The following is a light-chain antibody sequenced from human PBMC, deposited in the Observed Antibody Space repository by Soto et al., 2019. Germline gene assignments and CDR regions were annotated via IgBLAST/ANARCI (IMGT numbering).Light chain of an antibody. CDR3: MQGTHWPWT. CDR1: QSLVYSDGNTY. Sequence: DVDMTQSPLSLPVTLGQPASISCRSSQSLVYSDGNTYLSWFQQRPGQSPRRLIYEVSNRESGVPDRFSGSGSGTDITLKISRVEAEDVGVYYCMQGTHWPWTFGQGTKVEIK. CDR2: EVS. J-gene: IGKJ1*01. V-gene: IGKV2-30*01.